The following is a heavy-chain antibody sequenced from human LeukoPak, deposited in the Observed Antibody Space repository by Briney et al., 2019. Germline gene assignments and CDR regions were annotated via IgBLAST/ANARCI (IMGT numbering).Heavy chain of an antibody. V-gene: IGHV1-69*06. J-gene: IGHJ6*03. CDR1: GGTFIIYA. CDR3: ARPIAVAGSDYYYYYMDV. CDR2: VIAIFGTA. Sequence: SVKVSCKYSGGTFIIYAISWVRQAPGQGLEWVGRVIAIFGTANYAQKFQGRVTITADKSTSTAYMKLSSLRSEHRAVSYCARPIAVAGSDYYYYYMDVWGKGTTVTVSS. D-gene: IGHD6-19*01.